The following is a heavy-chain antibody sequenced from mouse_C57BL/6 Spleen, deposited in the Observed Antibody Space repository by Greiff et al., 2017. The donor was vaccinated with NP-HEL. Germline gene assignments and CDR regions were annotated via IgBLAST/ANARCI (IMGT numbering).Heavy chain of an antibody. CDR3: ARSITGTGGFDY. Sequence: QVHVKQPGAELVKPGASVKLSCKASGYTFTSYWMQWVKQRPGQGLEWIGEIDPSDSYTNYNQKFKGKATLTVDTSSSTAYMQLSSLTSEDSAVYYCARSITGTGGFDYWGQGTTLTVSS. V-gene: IGHV1-50*01. J-gene: IGHJ2*01. D-gene: IGHD4-1*01. CDR1: GYTFTSYW. CDR2: IDPSDSYT.